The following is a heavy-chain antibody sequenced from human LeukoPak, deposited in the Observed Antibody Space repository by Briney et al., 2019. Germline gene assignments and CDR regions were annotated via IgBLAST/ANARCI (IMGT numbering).Heavy chain of an antibody. CDR1: GFTFNTYA. CDR3: AKTTVGYSSGRYPGWPADC. V-gene: IGHV3-23*01. J-gene: IGHJ4*02. CDR2: ICGSGGCT. Sequence: GGSLRLSCEAPGFTFNTYAIYWVRQAPGKGLEWVSGICGSGGCTYYADTVKGRFTISRDNSKNTVYLQMNTLAADDTAVYYCAKTTVGYSSGRYPGWPADCWGQGTLVTVSS. D-gene: IGHD6-19*01.